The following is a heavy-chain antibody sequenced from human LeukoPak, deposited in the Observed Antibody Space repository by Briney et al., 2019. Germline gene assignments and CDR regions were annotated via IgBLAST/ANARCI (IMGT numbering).Heavy chain of an antibody. Sequence: GGSLRLSCAASGFTFSNYWMNWVRQAPGKGLEWVANIKQDGTEKYYVDSVKGRLTISRDNAKNSLYLQMKSLRAEDTAVYYCAKDGQWLDPSFDYWGQGTLVTVSS. CDR2: IKQDGTEK. J-gene: IGHJ4*02. CDR1: GFTFSNYW. V-gene: IGHV3-7*01. D-gene: IGHD6-19*01. CDR3: AKDGQWLDPSFDY.